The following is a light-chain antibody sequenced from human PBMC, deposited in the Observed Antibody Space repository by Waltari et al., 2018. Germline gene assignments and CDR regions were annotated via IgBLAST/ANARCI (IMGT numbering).Light chain of an antibody. J-gene: IGKJ2*01. CDR3: QQYYTQPYT. Sequence: DIVMNQSPDSLAVSLGERATINCKSSQSVVYTSNDKNYLAWYQQKPGQPPKVLVYWASVRESGVPDRFIGSGSETDFTLTITSLQAEDVALYFCQQYYTQPYTFGQGTKLEIK. CDR1: QSVVYTSNDKNY. CDR2: WAS. V-gene: IGKV4-1*01.